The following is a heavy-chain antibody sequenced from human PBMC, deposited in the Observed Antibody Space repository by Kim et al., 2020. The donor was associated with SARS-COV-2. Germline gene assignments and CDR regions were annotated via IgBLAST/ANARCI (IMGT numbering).Heavy chain of an antibody. CDR2: IYTSGST. D-gene: IGHD3-22*01. J-gene: IGHJ4*01. V-gene: IGHV4-61*02. CDR3: AGGTYKTYYYDSSGNYYFSY. Sequence: SETLSLTCTVSGGSIGSGSYYWSWIRQPAGKGLEWIGRIYTSGSTNYNPSLKSRVTISVDTSKNQFSLKLSSVTAADTAVYYFAGGTYKTYYYDSSGNYYFSYWGHGTLVTGSS. CDR1: GGSIGSGSYY.